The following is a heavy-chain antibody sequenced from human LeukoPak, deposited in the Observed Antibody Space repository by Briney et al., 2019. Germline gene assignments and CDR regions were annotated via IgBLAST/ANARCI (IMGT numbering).Heavy chain of an antibody. D-gene: IGHD1-1*01. CDR2: INPNSGGT. CDR3: TRDPGYPGELGYDSQDY. CDR1: GYTFTGYY. V-gene: IGHV1-2*02. Sequence: GASVKVSCKASGYTFTGYYMHWVRQAPGQGLEWMGWINPNSGGTNYAQKFQGRVTMTRDTSISTAYMELSRLRSDDTALYYCTRDPGYPGELGYDSQDYWGQGTLVTVSS. J-gene: IGHJ4*02.